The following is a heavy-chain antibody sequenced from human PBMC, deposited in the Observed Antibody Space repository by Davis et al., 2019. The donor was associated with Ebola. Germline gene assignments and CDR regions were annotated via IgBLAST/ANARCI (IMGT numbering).Heavy chain of an antibody. CDR3: ARGPLDLVGATLFNWFDP. V-gene: IGHV1-8*03. D-gene: IGHD1-26*01. CDR1: GYTFTSYD. J-gene: IGHJ5*02. Sequence: ASVKVSCKASGYTFTSYDINWVRQATGQGLEWMGWMNPNSGNTGYAQKFQGRVTITRNTSISTAYMELSSLRSEDTAVYYCARGPLDLVGATLFNWFDPWGQGTLVTVSS. CDR2: MNPNSGNT.